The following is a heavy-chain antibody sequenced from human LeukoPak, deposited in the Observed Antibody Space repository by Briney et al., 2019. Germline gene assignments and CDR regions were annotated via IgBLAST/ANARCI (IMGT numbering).Heavy chain of an antibody. CDR1: GFTFSSYA. J-gene: IGHJ6*03. V-gene: IGHV3-30*04. CDR2: ISYDGSNK. CDR3: ARGLYSTVTTVGFNYMDV. D-gene: IGHD4-17*01. Sequence: GGSLRLSCAASGFTFSSYAMHWVRQAPGKGLEWVAVISYDGSNKYYADSVQGRFTISRDNSKNTLNLQMSSLRAEDTAVYYCARGLYSTVTTVGFNYMDVWGEGTTVTVSS.